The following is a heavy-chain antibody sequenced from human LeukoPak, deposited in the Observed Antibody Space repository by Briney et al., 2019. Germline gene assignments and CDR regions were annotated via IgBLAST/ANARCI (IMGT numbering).Heavy chain of an antibody. J-gene: IGHJ5*02. CDR1: GGSISSYY. D-gene: IGHD3-22*01. CDR2: IHYSGST. Sequence: SETLSLTCTVSGGSISSYYWSWIRQPPGKGLEWIGYIHYSGSTNYNPSLKSRVTISVDTSKNQLSLKLSSATAADTAVYYCARAPTYYYDSSGYYWNWFDPWGQGTLVTVSS. CDR3: ARAPTYYYDSSGYYWNWFDP. V-gene: IGHV4-59*01.